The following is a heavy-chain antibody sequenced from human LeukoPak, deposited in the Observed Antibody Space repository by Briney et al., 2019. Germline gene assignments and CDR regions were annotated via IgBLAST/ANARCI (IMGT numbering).Heavy chain of an antibody. V-gene: IGHV1-18*04. CDR3: ARGCSSTTCYYMDV. D-gene: IGHD2-2*01. CDR2: ISGNNGNT. CDR1: GYRFTTYW. Sequence: KISCKASGYRFTTYWIGWVRQAPGQGLEWMGWISGNNGNTNYAQKLQGRVTMTTDTSTSTAYMELRSLRSDDTAVYYCARGCSSTTCYYMDVWGKGTTVTISS. J-gene: IGHJ6*03.